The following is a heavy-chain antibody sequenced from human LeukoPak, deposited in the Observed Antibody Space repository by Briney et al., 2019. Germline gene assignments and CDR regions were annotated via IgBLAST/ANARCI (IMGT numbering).Heavy chain of an antibody. D-gene: IGHD3-3*01. CDR1: GGSFSSYY. CDR2: IYYSGST. CDR3: ARLYDFWSGDPVRVFDY. Sequence: SETLSLTCAVYGGSFSSYYWGWIRQPPGKGLEWIGSIYYSGSTYYNPSLKSRVTISVDTSKNQFSLKLSSVTAADTAVYYCARLYDFWSGDPVRVFDYWGQGTLVTVSS. J-gene: IGHJ4*02. V-gene: IGHV4-39*01.